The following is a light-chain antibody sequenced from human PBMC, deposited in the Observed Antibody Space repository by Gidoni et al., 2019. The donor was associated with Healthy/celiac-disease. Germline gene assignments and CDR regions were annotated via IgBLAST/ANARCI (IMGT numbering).Light chain of an antibody. Sequence: EIVMTQSPATLSASPGERATLSCRASQSVSSNLAWYQQKPGQAPRLLIYGASTMATGIPARFSGSGSGTEFTLTISSLQSEDFAVYYCQQYNSWPETFGPGTKVEIK. J-gene: IGKJ3*01. CDR1: QSVSSN. V-gene: IGKV3-15*01. CDR2: GAS. CDR3: QQYNSWPET.